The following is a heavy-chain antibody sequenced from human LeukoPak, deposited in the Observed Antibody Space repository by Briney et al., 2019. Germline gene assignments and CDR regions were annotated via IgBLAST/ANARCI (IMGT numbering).Heavy chain of an antibody. J-gene: IGHJ5*02. CDR3: AENRVT. CDR2: ISYDGSNK. CDR1: GFTFSSYG. Sequence: GGSLRLPCAASGFTFSSYGMHWVRQAPGKGLEWVAVISYDGSNKYYADSVKGRFTISRDNSKNTLYLQMNSLRAEDTAVYYCAENRVTWGQGTLVTVSS. V-gene: IGHV3-30*03.